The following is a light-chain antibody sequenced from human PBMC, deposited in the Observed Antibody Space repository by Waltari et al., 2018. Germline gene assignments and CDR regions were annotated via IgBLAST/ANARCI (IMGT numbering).Light chain of an antibody. CDR1: SSDIGAYTP. V-gene: IGLV2-14*03. J-gene: IGLJ1*01. CDR2: DVS. CDR3: SSYSTSITPYV. Sequence: QSALTQPASVSGSPGQSITISCTGSSSDIGAYTPFSWYQQHPGKAPKLMIYDVSSRPSGVSNRFFGSKSGTTASLTVSGLQAEDEAVYFCSSYSTSITPYVFGAGTKVTVL.